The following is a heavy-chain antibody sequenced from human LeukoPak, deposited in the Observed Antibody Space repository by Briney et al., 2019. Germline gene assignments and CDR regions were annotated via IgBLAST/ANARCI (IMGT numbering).Heavy chain of an antibody. Sequence: PSETLSLTCAVSGGSISSNSYYWGWIRQPPGKGLEWIGSIYYSGSTYYNPSLKSRVTISVGTSKNQFSLKLSSVTAADTAVHYCARTRYYYNSRSYGAPYYFDYWGQGTLVTVSS. CDR2: IYYSGST. D-gene: IGHD3-10*01. V-gene: IGHV4-39*01. CDR3: ARTRYYYNSRSYGAPYYFDY. J-gene: IGHJ4*02. CDR1: GGSISSNSYY.